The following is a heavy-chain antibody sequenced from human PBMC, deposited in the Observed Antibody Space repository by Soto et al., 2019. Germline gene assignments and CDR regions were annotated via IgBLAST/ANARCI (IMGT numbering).Heavy chain of an antibody. CDR3: ARPKGTYCSGYYYCDF. J-gene: IGHJ4*02. CDR1: GGTFSTYA. D-gene: IGHD6-19*01. CDR2: IIPLFGTA. V-gene: IGHV1-69*01. Sequence: QVQLEQSGAEVKQPGSSVRVSCKTSGGTFSTYAINWVRQAPGQGLEWMGAIIPLFGTADYSQKFQGRVTITADESTSTAYMELSSLRSDDTAVYFCARPKGTYCSGYYYCDFWGQGTLVTVSS.